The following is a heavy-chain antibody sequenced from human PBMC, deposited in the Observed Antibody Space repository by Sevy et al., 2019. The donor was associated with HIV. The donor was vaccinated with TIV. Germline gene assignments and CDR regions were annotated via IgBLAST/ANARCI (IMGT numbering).Heavy chain of an antibody. V-gene: IGHV3-33*01. J-gene: IGHJ4*02. Sequence: GGSLRLSCAASGFTFSSYGMHWVRQAPGKGLEWLAVIWYDGSNKYYADSVKGRFTISRDNSKNMLYLQMNSLRAEDTAVYYCAADSPGSGSYYNDEFEFDYWGQGTLVTVSS. CDR1: GFTFSSYG. D-gene: IGHD3-10*01. CDR3: AADSPGSGSYYNDEFEFDY. CDR2: IWYDGSNK.